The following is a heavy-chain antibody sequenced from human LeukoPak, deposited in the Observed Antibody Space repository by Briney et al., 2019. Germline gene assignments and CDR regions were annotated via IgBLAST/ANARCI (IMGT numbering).Heavy chain of an antibody. CDR1: RFTFISYS. D-gene: IGHD6-19*01. CDR2: ISSSGSYI. CDR3: AKDRNIAVTGRRGGYFDY. J-gene: IGHJ4*02. V-gene: IGHV3-21*04. Sequence: GGSLRLSGAASRFTFISYSMNWVRPAPGKGLEWVPSISSSGSYIYYADSVKGRFTISRDNSKNTLYLQMNSLRAEDTAIYYCAKDRNIAVTGRRGGYFDYWGQGTRVTVSS.